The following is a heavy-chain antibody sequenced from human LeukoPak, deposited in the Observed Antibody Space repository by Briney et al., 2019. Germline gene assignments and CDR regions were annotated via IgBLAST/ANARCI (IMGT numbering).Heavy chain of an antibody. D-gene: IGHD3-10*01. V-gene: IGHV4-38-2*02. CDR2: MYYSGTT. CDR3: TRGPLLWFGELRFDP. CDR1: GFSISSGYY. J-gene: IGHJ5*02. Sequence: SETLSLTCTVSGFSISSGYYGGWSRQPPGKGLECIGSMYYSGTTYYNLSLKSRVTISVDTSKNQISLKLKSVTAADTAVYYCTRGPLLWFGELRFDPWGQGTLVTVSS.